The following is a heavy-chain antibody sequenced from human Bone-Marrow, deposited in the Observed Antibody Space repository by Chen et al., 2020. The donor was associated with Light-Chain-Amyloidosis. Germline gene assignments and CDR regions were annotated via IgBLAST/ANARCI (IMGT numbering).Heavy chain of an antibody. CDR1: GGSISSGGYY. Sequence: QVQLQESGPGLVKPSQTLSLTCTVSGGSISSGGYYWSWIRQHPGKGLEWIGYIYYSGSTYYNPSLKSRVTISVDTSKDQFSLKLSSVTAADTALYYCARDLHCSSTSCSWFDPWGQGTLVTVSS. CDR3: ARDLHCSSTSCSWFDP. V-gene: IGHV4-31*03. D-gene: IGHD2-2*01. CDR2: IYYSGST. J-gene: IGHJ5*02.